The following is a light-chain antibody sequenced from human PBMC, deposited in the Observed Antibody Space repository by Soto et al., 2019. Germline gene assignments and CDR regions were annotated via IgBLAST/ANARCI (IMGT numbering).Light chain of an antibody. J-gene: IGLJ2*01. CDR2: ENN. CDR1: SSNIGNNY. CDR3: GTWDSSLSAALAV. V-gene: IGLV1-51*02. Sequence: QSVLTQPPSVSAAPGQKVTISCSGSSSNIGNNYVSWYQQLPGTAPKLLIYENNKRPSGIPDRFSGSKSGTSATLGITGLQTGDEADYYCGTWDSSLSAALAVFGGGTKVTVL.